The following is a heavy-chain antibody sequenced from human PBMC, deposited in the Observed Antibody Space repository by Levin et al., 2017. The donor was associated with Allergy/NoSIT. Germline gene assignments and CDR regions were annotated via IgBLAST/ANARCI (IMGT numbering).Heavy chain of an antibody. CDR2: INHSGST. V-gene: IGHV4-34*01. CDR1: GGSFSGYY. CDR3: ARGLIKSLTSYNAFDI. Sequence: SETLSLTCAVYGGSFSGYYWSWIRQPPGKGLECIGEINHSGSTDYNPSLKSRVTIPLDTSKNQFSLKLSSVTAADTAVYYCARGLIKSLTSYNAFDIWGQGTMVTVSS. D-gene: IGHD3-9*01. J-gene: IGHJ3*02.